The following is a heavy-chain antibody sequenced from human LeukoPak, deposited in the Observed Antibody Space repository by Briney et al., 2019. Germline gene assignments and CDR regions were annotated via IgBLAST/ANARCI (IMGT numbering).Heavy chain of an antibody. V-gene: IGHV3-23*01. CDR1: GFTFSSYA. Sequence: GGSLRLSCAASGFTFSSYAMSWVRQAPGKGLEWVSAISGSGGSTYYADSVKGRFTISRDNSKNTLYLQMNSLRAEDTAVYYCANGYSYGYYFDYWGQGTLVTVSS. J-gene: IGHJ4*02. CDR3: ANGYSYGYYFDY. D-gene: IGHD5-18*01. CDR2: ISGSGGST.